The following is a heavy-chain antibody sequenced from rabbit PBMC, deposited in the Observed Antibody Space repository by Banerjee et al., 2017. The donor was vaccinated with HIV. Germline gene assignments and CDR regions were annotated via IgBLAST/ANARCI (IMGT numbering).Heavy chain of an antibody. Sequence: QEQLVESGGGLVKPGASLTLTCKASGFSFSNKYVMCWVRQAPGKGLEWIACINTSSGNTVYASWAKGRFTISKTSSTTVTLQMTSLTAADTATYFCARDRDGDAGYGSLALWGPGTLVTVS. J-gene: IGHJ6*01. CDR3: ARDRDGDAGYGSLAL. V-gene: IGHV1S45*01. CDR1: GFSFSNKYV. CDR2: INTSSGNT. D-gene: IGHD7-1*01.